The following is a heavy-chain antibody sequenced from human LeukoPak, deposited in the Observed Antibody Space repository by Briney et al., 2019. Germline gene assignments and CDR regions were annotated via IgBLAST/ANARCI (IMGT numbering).Heavy chain of an antibody. CDR2: ISSSGSTI. Sequence: GGSLRLSCAASGFTFTTYEMNWVRQAPGKGLEWVSYISSSGSTIYYADSVKGRFTISRDNAKNSLYLQMNSLRAEDTAVYYCARAPTDVVPAAEGSSVDYWGQGTLVTVSS. CDR3: ARAPTDVVPAAEGSSVDY. J-gene: IGHJ4*02. CDR1: GFTFTTYE. V-gene: IGHV3-48*03. D-gene: IGHD2-2*01.